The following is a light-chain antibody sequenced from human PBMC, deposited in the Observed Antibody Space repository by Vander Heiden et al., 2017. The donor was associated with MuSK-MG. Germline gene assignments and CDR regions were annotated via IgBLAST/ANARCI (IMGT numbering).Light chain of an antibody. CDR2: RNN. J-gene: IGLJ2*01. CDR1: SSNIGSNT. V-gene: IGLV1-44*01. CDR3: AAWEDSRNGVV. Sequence: QSVLIQPPEASGTAGQRVTISCSGSSSNIGSNTVNWYQPPPGTAPNLLIYRNNQRRSGVPDRFSAAKSGTSAALAISGLQSEDEADYYCAAWEDSRNGVVFGGGTKLTVL.